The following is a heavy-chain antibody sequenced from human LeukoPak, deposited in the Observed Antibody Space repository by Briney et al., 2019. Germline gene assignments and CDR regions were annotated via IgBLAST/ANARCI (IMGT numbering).Heavy chain of an antibody. CDR3: ARDEYGDYVSLDS. CDR2: ISYDGSNK. Sequence: GGSLRLSCAASGFTFSSYGMNWVRQAPGKGLEWVAVISYDGSNKYYADSVKGRFTISRDNSKNAVYLQMNSLRAEDTAVYYCARDEYGDYVSLDSWGQGTLVTVSS. CDR1: GFTFSSYG. V-gene: IGHV3-30*03. D-gene: IGHD4-17*01. J-gene: IGHJ5*02.